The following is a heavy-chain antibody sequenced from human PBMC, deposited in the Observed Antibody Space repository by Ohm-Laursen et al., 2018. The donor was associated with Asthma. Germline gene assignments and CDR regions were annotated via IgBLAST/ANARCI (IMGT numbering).Heavy chain of an antibody. Sequence: SLRLSCTASGFTFSSYCMHWLRQDPGKGLEWVSLIKSDGSSISYADSVKGRFTISRDNAKSTLYLQMNSLRPEDTAVYFCASSRYSYSLAWGQGTLVTVSS. J-gene: IGHJ5*02. CDR3: ASSRYSYSLA. V-gene: IGHV3-74*01. CDR2: IKSDGSSI. CDR1: GFTFSSYC. D-gene: IGHD3-16*02.